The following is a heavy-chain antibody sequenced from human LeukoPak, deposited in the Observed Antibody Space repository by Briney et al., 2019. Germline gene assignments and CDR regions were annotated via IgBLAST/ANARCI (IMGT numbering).Heavy chain of an antibody. D-gene: IGHD5-24*01. J-gene: IGHJ5*02. CDR3: ARHPSGRMWLQQGGWFDP. Sequence: SETLSLTCTVSGGSISSISYYWGWIRQPPGQGLEWIGSMYHNGSTCYNPSLKSRVTISVDTSKNQFSLKLSSVTAADTAVYYCARHPSGRMWLQQGGWFDPWGQGTLVTVSS. CDR2: MYHNGST. V-gene: IGHV4-39*01. CDR1: GGSISSISYY.